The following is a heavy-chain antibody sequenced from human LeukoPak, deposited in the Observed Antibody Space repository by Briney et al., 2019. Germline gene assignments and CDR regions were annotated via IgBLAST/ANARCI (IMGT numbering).Heavy chain of an antibody. Sequence: SETLSLTCAVYGGSFSGYYWSWIRQPPGKGLEWIGEINHSGSTNYNPSLKSRVTISVDTSKNQFSLKLSSVTAADTAVYYFARGHCSSTSCLMGGNWFDPWGQGTLVTVSS. CDR2: INHSGST. J-gene: IGHJ5*02. CDR1: GGSFSGYY. V-gene: IGHV4-34*01. CDR3: ARGHCSSTSCLMGGNWFDP. D-gene: IGHD2-2*01.